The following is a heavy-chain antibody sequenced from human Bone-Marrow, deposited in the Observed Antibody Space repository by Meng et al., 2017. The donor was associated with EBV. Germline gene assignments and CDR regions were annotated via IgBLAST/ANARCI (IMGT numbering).Heavy chain of an antibody. CDR2: ISADNGNT. Sequence: QVQLVQSGNEMKKPGAPVKVSCKASGYTFTRYGISWVRQAPGQGLEWMGWISADNGNTHYAQKLQGRVTMTTDTSTSTVYMELRSLRSDDTAVYYCARERWGITMIVEPFDYWGQGTLVTVSS. CDR1: GYTFTRYG. D-gene: IGHD3-22*01. CDR3: ARERWGITMIVEPFDY. V-gene: IGHV1-18*01. J-gene: IGHJ4*02.